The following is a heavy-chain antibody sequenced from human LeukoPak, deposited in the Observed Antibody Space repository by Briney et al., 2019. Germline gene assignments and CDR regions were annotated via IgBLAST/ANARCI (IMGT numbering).Heavy chain of an antibody. CDR2: ISSSSSYI. J-gene: IGHJ3*02. CDR3: ARDRLRLSDAFDI. CDR1: GFTFSSYS. D-gene: IGHD5-12*01. V-gene: IGHV3-21*01. Sequence: GGSLRLSCAASGFTFSSYSMNWVRQAPGKGLEWVSSISSSSSYIYYADSVKGRFTISRDNAKNSLYLQMNSLRTEDTAVYYCARDRLRLSDAFDIWGQGTMVTVSS.